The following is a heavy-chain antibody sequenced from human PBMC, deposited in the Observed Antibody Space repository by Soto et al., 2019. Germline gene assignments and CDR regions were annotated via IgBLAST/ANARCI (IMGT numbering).Heavy chain of an antibody. J-gene: IGHJ5*02. V-gene: IGHV1-69*12. CDR2: VIPIFGTA. D-gene: IGHD3-10*01. Sequence: QVQLVQSGAEVKKPGSSVKVSCKASGGTFSSYAISWVRQAPGQGLEWMGGVIPIFGTANYAQKFQGRVTITADESTSTAYMELSRLRSEDTAVDYCARDGSLQAHWFDPWVQGPLVTVSS. CDR1: GGTFSSYA. CDR3: ARDGSLQAHWFDP.